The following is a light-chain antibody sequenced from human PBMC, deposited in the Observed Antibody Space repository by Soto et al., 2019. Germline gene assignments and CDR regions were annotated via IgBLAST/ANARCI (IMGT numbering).Light chain of an antibody. CDR1: QRVYTSY. J-gene: IGKJ2*01. Sequence: EIVLTQSPGTLSLSPGARVTLSCRASQRVYTSYLAWYQQKPGQAPRLLIFGASSRATGTPDRFIGSGSGTDFTLTISRLEPEDFAVYYCQQYVGSPPYTFGQGTMLEIK. V-gene: IGKV3-20*01. CDR3: QQYVGSPPYT. CDR2: GAS.